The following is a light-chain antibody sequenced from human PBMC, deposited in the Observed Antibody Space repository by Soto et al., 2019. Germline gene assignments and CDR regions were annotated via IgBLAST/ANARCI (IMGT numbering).Light chain of an antibody. Sequence: DIQMNQSPSTLSASVGDRVTITCRASQSISSWLAWYQQKPGKAPKLLIYDASSLESGVPSRFSGSGSGTEFTLTISSLQPDDFATYYCQQYNSYSVTFGQGTKVEIK. CDR3: QQYNSYSVT. CDR1: QSISSW. CDR2: DAS. J-gene: IGKJ1*01. V-gene: IGKV1-5*01.